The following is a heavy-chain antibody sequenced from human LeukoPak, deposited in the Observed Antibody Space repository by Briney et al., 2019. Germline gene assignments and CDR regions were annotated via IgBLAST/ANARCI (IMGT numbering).Heavy chain of an antibody. CDR2: ISWDGGST. D-gene: IGHD3-22*01. CDR1: GFTFDDYA. Sequence: GGSLRLSCAASGFTFDDYAMHWVRQAPGKGLEWVSLISWDGGSTYYADSVKGRFTISRDNSKNSLYLQMNSLRAEDTALYYCAKDRSMSAGLLPNYMDVWGKGTTVTVSS. CDR3: AKDRSMSAGLLPNYMDV. J-gene: IGHJ6*03. V-gene: IGHV3-43D*03.